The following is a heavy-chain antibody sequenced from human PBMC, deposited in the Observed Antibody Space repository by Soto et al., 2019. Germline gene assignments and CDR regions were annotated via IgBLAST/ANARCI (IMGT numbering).Heavy chain of an antibody. J-gene: IGHJ4*02. CDR3: ARTFNDLPNSFDY. V-gene: IGHV2-5*02. Sequence: SGPTLVNPTQTLTLTCTFSGFSLSTNRVGVGWIRQPPGKALEWLALVFWDNDRRYTPSLRNRLTITKDTSDGEVVLTKTNMHPVDTATYFCARTFNDLPNSFDYWGPGNTVHVSS. CDR2: VFWDNDR. D-gene: IGHD3-3*01. CDR1: GFSLSTNRVG.